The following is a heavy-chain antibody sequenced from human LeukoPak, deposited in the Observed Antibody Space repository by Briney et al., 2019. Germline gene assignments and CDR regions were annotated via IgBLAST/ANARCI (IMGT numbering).Heavy chain of an antibody. Sequence: PGGSLRLSCAASEFTFSSYSMNWVRQAPGKGLEWVSSISSSSSYIYYADSVKGRFTISRDNAKNSLYLQMNSLRAEDTAMYYCARALLGSGWNHDAFDIWGQGTMVTVSS. CDR2: ISSSSSYI. CDR1: EFTFSSYS. J-gene: IGHJ3*02. V-gene: IGHV3-21*01. CDR3: ARALLGSGWNHDAFDI. D-gene: IGHD6-19*01.